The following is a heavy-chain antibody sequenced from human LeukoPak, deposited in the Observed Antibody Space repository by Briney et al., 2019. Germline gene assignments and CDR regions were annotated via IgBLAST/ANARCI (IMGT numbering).Heavy chain of an antibody. D-gene: IGHD3-10*01. CDR1: GGSISSSSYY. Sequence: SETLSLTCTVSGGSISSSSYYWGWIRQPPGKGLEWIGSIYYSGSTYYNPSLKSRVTISVDTSKNQFSLKLSSVTAADTAVYYCAREINYPDYFDYWGQGTLVTVSS. V-gene: IGHV4-39*07. CDR2: IYYSGST. CDR3: AREINYPDYFDY. J-gene: IGHJ4*02.